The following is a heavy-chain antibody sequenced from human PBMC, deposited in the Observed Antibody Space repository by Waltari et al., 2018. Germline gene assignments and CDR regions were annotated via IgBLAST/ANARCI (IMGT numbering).Heavy chain of an antibody. V-gene: IGHV3-48*04. CDR1: GFAFSTYS. Sequence: GFAFSTYSLTWVRQAPGKGLEWLSYITSSSSAIYYADSVKGRFTISRDNAKHSLYLQMNSLRAEDAAVYYCTRVRAGSSSGTGAFDIWGQGTMVTVSS. CDR2: ITSSSSAI. J-gene: IGHJ3*02. CDR3: TRVRAGSSSGTGAFDI. D-gene: IGHD6-6*01.